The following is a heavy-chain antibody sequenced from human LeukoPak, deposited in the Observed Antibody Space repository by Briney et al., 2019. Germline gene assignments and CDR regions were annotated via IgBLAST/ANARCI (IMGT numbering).Heavy chain of an antibody. CDR3: AKVRRGYCSVGSCYSWFEH. CDR2: ISYDGSNK. V-gene: IGHV3-30*18. CDR1: GFTFSSYG. J-gene: IGHJ5*02. Sequence: GGSLRLSCAASGFTFSSYGMHWVRQAPGKGLEWVAVISYDGSNKYYADSVKGRFTISRDNSKNTLYLQMNSLRAEDTAVYYWAKVRRGYCSVGSCYSWFEHWGQGTLVTVSS. D-gene: IGHD2-15*01.